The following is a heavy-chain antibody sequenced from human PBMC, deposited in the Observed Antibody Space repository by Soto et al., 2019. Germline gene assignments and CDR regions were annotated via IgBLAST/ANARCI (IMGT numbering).Heavy chain of an antibody. D-gene: IGHD6-13*01. V-gene: IGHV1-18*01. J-gene: IGHJ4*02. Sequence: QVQLVQSGAEVKKPGASVKVSCKASGYTFTSYGISWVRQAPGQGLEWMGWISAYNGNTNYAQKRQGRVIMTTDKSTSTAYMELRGLRSADTAVYYCARSIAAAVDFASWGQGTLVTVSS. CDR2: ISAYNGNT. CDR1: GYTFTSYG. CDR3: ARSIAAAVDFAS.